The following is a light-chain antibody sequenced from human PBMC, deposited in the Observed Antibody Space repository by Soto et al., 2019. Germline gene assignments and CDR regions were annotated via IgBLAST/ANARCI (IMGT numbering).Light chain of an antibody. Sequence: EIVLTQSPATLSLSPGERATLSCRASQSVGTYFAWYQQKPGQAPRLLIYDSSNRATGIPARFSGSGSGIDFTLTISSLEPEDFAVYYCQQRSDWPSTFGGGTKVEIK. V-gene: IGKV3-11*01. CDR1: QSVGTY. J-gene: IGKJ4*01. CDR2: DSS. CDR3: QQRSDWPST.